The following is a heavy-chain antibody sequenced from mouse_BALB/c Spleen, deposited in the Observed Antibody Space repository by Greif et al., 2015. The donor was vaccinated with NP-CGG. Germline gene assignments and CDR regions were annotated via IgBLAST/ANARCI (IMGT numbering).Heavy chain of an antibody. J-gene: IGHJ4*01. CDR3: ATYDYDDQGAMDY. Sequence: VQLQQSGAELVKPGASVKLSCTASGFNIKDTYMHWVKQRPEQGLEWIGRIDPANGNTKYDPKFQGKATITADTSSNTAYLQLSSLTSEDTAVYHCATYDYDDQGAMDYWGQGTSVTVSS. D-gene: IGHD2-4*01. CDR2: IDPANGNT. CDR1: GFNIKDTY. V-gene: IGHV14-3*02.